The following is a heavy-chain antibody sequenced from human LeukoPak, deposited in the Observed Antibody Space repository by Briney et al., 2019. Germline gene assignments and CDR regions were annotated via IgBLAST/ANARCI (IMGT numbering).Heavy chain of an antibody. CDR3: AKGSVYDILTGYYTHFDY. V-gene: IGHV3-30*18. J-gene: IGHJ4*02. Sequence: PVRSLRLSCAASGFTFSSYGMHWVRQAPGKGLEGVAVISYDGSNKYYADSVKGRFTISRDNSKNTLYLQMNSLRAEDTAVYYCAKGSVYDILTGYYTHFDYWGQGTLVTVSS. D-gene: IGHD3-9*01. CDR2: ISYDGSNK. CDR1: GFTFSSYG.